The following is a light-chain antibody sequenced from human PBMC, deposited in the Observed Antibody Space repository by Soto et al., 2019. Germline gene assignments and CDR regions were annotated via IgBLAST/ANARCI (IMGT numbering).Light chain of an antibody. CDR1: QTISSSY. CDR3: QHFAEPFVT. Sequence: EIGLTQSPGTLSLSPGERATLSCRASQTISSSYLAWYQHRPGQAPRLLIFGTSNRATGIPDRFSGSGSGPDVTLTISRLEPEDFAVYHCQHFAEPFVTFGGGTRVEMK. CDR2: GTS. J-gene: IGKJ4*01. V-gene: IGKV3-20*01.